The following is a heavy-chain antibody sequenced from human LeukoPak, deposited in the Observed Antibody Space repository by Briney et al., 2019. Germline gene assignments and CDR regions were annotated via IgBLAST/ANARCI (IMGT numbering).Heavy chain of an antibody. V-gene: IGHV3-23*01. J-gene: IGHJ6*03. D-gene: IGHD3-3*01. CDR3: ANDPSYDFWSGYYTAGYYYMDV. Sequence: PGGSLRLSCAASGFTFSSYAMSWVRQAPGKGLEWVSAISGSSGSTYYADSVKGRFTISRDNSKNTLYLQMNSLRAEDTAVYYCANDPSYDFWSGYYTAGYYYMDVWGKGTTVTVSS. CDR1: GFTFSSYA. CDR2: ISGSSGST.